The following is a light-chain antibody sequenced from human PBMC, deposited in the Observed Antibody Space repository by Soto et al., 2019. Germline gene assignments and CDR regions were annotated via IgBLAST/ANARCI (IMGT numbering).Light chain of an antibody. CDR3: CSYAGSYTHV. Sequence: QSVLTQPASVSGSPGQSITISCTGTSSDVGGYKYVSWYQLHPGTAPKLVIYDVTKGPSGVPDRFSGSKSGNTASLTISGLQTDDEADYYCCSYAGSYTHVFGTGTKLTVL. CDR2: DVT. J-gene: IGLJ1*01. V-gene: IGLV2-11*01. CDR1: SSDVGGYKY.